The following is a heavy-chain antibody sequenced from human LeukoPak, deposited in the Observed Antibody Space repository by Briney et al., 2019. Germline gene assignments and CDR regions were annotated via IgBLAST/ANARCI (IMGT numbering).Heavy chain of an antibody. Sequence: GGSLRLSCAASGLTFSSYTMSWVRQAPGKGLEWVSTITTSDGNTYYADSVKGRFTVSRDNSKNTLFLQMNSLRAEDTAVYYCAKDGGLWVSAHWGDSWGRGTLVTVSS. CDR3: AKDGGLWVSAHWGDS. V-gene: IGHV3-23*01. CDR1: GLTFSSYT. D-gene: IGHD7-27*01. J-gene: IGHJ4*02. CDR2: ITTSDGNT.